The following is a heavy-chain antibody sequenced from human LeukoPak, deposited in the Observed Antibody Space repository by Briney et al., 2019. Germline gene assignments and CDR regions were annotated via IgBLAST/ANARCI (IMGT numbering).Heavy chain of an antibody. V-gene: IGHV1-69*13. D-gene: IGHD3-10*01. CDR3: ATGVGSQAAMAPIDY. CDR1: EGTFSSYA. Sequence: SVKVSCKASEGTFSSYAISWVRQAPGQGLEWMGGIIPIFGTANYAQKFQGRVTITADESTSTAYMELSSLRSEDTAVYYCATGVGSQAAMAPIDYWGQGTLVTVSS. J-gene: IGHJ4*02. CDR2: IIPIFGTA.